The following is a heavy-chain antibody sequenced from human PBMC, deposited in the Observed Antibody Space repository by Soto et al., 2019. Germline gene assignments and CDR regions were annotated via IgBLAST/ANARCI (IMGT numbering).Heavy chain of an antibody. D-gene: IGHD6-19*01. J-gene: IGHJ4*02. CDR2: IMPRFST. CDR1: GDTFRNYA. CDR3: ARVPGVAVVGRGTSFAH. Sequence: QVQLVQSGAEVKKPGSSVKVSCKASGDTFRNYAFTWVRQAPGQGREWMGTIMPRFSTRDAQKLQGRVTMTADESTSTVYMDLSSLKSDDTAVYYCARVPGVAVVGRGTSFAHSGQGTLVTVSS. V-gene: IGHV1-69*18.